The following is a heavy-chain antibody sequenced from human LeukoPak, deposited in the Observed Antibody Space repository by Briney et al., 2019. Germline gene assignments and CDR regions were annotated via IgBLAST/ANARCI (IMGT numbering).Heavy chain of an antibody. D-gene: IGHD2-2*02. CDR2: INPNSGGT. CDR3: ARTYCSSTSCYMGEDAFDI. V-gene: IGHV1-2*02. Sequence: GASVKVSCKASGYTFTGYYMHWVRQAPGQGLEWMGWINPNSGGTNYAQKFQGRVTMTRDTSISTAYMELSRLRSDDTAVYYCARTYCSSTSCYMGEDAFDIWGQGTMVTVSS. J-gene: IGHJ3*02. CDR1: GYTFTGYY.